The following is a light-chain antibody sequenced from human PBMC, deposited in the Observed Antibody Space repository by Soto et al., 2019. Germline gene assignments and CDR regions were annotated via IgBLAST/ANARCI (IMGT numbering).Light chain of an antibody. J-gene: IGKJ1*01. Sequence: AIRRTQSPSSLSASTGDRVTSTCVASQGISSYLAWYQQKPGKSRKLLIYAASTLQSGVPSRFSGSGSGTDFTLTISSLQPEDFATYYCLQDYDYPRTFGQGTKVDIK. CDR2: AAS. CDR3: LQDYDYPRT. V-gene: IGKV1-8*01. CDR1: QGISSY.